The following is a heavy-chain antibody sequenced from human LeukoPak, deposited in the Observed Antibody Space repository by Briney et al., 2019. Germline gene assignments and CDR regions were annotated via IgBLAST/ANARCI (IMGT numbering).Heavy chain of an antibody. Sequence: SETLSLTCTVSGGFINTYYWSWIRQSPGKGLEWIGYIYYSGSTNYNPSLKSRVTISVDTSKNQFSLKLSSVTAADTAVYYCARPGGASPFDYWGQGTLVTVSS. CDR2: IYYSGST. V-gene: IGHV4-59*01. J-gene: IGHJ4*02. CDR1: GGFINTYY. CDR3: ARPGGASPFDY. D-gene: IGHD3-10*01.